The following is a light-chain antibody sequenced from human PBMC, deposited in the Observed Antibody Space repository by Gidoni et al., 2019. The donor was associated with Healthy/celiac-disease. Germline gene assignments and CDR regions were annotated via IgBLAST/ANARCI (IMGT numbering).Light chain of an antibody. CDR2: GGA. Sequence: DIVMTQSPDSLAVSLGERATINCKSSQSVLYSSNNKNYLAWYQQKPGQPPKLLIYGGATRESGVPDRFSGSGSGKDFTLTISSLQAEDVAVDYCQQYYSTPWTFGQVTKVEIK. CDR1: QSVLYSSNNKNY. V-gene: IGKV4-1*01. CDR3: QQYYSTPWT. J-gene: IGKJ1*01.